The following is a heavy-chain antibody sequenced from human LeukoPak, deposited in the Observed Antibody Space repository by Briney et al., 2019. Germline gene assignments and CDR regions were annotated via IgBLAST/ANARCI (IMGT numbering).Heavy chain of an antibody. D-gene: IGHD6-13*01. CDR1: GGSISSSSYY. V-gene: IGHV4-39*01. CDR3: ARRYSSSWYVWFDP. CDR2: IYYSGST. J-gene: IGHJ5*02. Sequence: SETLSLTCTVSGGSISSSSYYWGWIRQPPGKRLEWIGSIYYSGSTYYNPSLKSRVTISVDTSKNQFSLKLSSVTAADTAVYYCARRYSSSWYVWFDPWGQGTLVTVSS.